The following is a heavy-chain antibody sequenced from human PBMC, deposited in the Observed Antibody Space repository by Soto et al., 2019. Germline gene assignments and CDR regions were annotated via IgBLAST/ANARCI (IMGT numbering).Heavy chain of an antibody. Sequence: QVQLQESGPGLVKPSETLSLTCTVSGGSISSYYWSWIRQPPGKGLEWIGYIYYSGSTNHNPSLKKRGTISVDPSKNQFSLKLNSVTAADTAVYYCARVAANYWYFDLWGRGTLVTVSS. CDR3: ARVAANYWYFDL. D-gene: IGHD2-15*01. CDR2: IYYSGST. J-gene: IGHJ2*01. V-gene: IGHV4-59*01. CDR1: GGSISSYY.